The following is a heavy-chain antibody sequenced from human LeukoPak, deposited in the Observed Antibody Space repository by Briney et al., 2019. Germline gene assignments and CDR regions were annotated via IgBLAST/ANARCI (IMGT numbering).Heavy chain of an antibody. CDR1: GFTFSSYA. CDR3: AKDRAYYGSRPLPDY. V-gene: IGHV3-23*01. Sequence: GGSLRLSCAASGFTFSSYAMSWVRQAPGKGLEWVSAISGSGGSTYYADSVKGRFTIPRDNSKNTLYLQMNSLRAEDTAVYYCAKDRAYYGSRPLPDYWGQGTLVTVSS. J-gene: IGHJ4*02. CDR2: ISGSGGST. D-gene: IGHD3-10*01.